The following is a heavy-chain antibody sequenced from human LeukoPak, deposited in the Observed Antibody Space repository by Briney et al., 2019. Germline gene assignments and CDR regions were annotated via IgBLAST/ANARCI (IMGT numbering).Heavy chain of an antibody. CDR2: ISAYNGNT. CDR3: ARRNSFGGDDAFDI. CDR1: GYTLTSYG. D-gene: IGHD3-16*01. V-gene: IGHV1-18*01. Sequence: ASVKVSCKASGYTLTSYGISWVRQAPGQGLEWMGWISAYNGNTNYAQKFQGRVTITRNTSISTAYMELSSLRSDDTALYFCARRNSFGGDDAFDIWGQGTMVTVSS. J-gene: IGHJ3*02.